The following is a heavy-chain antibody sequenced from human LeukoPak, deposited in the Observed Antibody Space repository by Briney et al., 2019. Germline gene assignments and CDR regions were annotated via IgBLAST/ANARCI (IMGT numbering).Heavy chain of an antibody. D-gene: IGHD1-26*01. J-gene: IGHJ6*03. CDR1: GSTVSSNY. Sequence: PGGSLRLSCAASGSTVSSNYMSWVRQAPGKGLEWVSVIYSGGSTYYADSVKGRFTISRDNSKNTLYLQMNSLRAEDTAVYYCARGVVGATTGPYYYYYYMDVWGKGTTVTVSS. V-gene: IGHV3-53*01. CDR3: ARGVVGATTGPYYYYYYMDV. CDR2: IYSGGST.